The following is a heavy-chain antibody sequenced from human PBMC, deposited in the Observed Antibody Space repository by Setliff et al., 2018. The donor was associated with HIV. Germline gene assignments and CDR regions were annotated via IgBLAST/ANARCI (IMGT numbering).Heavy chain of an antibody. V-gene: IGHV4-59*08. J-gene: IGHJ3*01. CDR3: ARVRSYGSAYDAFDV. Sequence: SETLSLTCTVSGGSISSYYWSWIRQPPGKGLEWIGYIYYSGSTNYNPSLKSRVTISVDTSKNHFSLKLTSVTAADTAVYYCARVRSYGSAYDAFDVWGPGTMVTVSS. CDR2: IYYSGST. D-gene: IGHD3-10*01. CDR1: GGSISSYY.